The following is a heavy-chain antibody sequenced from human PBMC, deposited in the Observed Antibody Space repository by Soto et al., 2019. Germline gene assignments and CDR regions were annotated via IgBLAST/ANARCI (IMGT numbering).Heavy chain of an antibody. V-gene: IGHV3-30*18. D-gene: IGHD3-16*02. CDR3: AKLRMAAGHYDYVWGSYRYPY. J-gene: IGHJ4*02. CDR1: GFTFSSYG. CDR2: ISYDGSNK. Sequence: QVQLVESGGGVVQPGRSLRLSCAASGFTFSSYGMHWVRQAPGKGLEWVAVISYDGSNKYYADSAKGRFTNSRDNSKNTLYLQMNSLRAEDTAVYYCAKLRMAAGHYDYVWGSYRYPYGGQGTLVTVSA.